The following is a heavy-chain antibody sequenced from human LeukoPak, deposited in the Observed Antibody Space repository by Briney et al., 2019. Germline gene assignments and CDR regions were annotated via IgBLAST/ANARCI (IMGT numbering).Heavy chain of an antibody. D-gene: IGHD2-2*02. CDR2: INHSGST. CDR3: ARAKVVVPAAIGRYNWFDP. V-gene: IGHV4-34*09. Sequence: SETLSLTCAVYGGSFSGYYWSWIRQPPGKGLEWIGEINHSGSTNYNPSLKSRVTISVDTSKNQFSLKLSSVTAADTAVYYCARAKVVVPAAIGRYNWFDPWGQGTLVTVSS. J-gene: IGHJ5*02. CDR1: GGSFSGYY.